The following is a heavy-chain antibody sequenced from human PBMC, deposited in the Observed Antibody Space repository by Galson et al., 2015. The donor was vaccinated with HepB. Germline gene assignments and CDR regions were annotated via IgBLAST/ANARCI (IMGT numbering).Heavy chain of an antibody. Sequence: SLRLSCAASGFTFSSYAMHWARQAPGKGLEWVAVISYDGSNKYYADSVKGRFTISRDNSKNTLYLQMNSLRAEDTAVYYCATASSWDYWGQGTLVTVSS. CDR1: GFTFSSYA. D-gene: IGHD6-13*01. CDR2: ISYDGSNK. J-gene: IGHJ4*02. CDR3: ATASSWDY. V-gene: IGHV3-30*04.